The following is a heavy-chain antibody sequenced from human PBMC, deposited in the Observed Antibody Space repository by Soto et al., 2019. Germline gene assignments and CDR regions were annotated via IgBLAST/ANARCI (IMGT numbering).Heavy chain of an antibody. D-gene: IGHD3-10*01. CDR1: GGSISSYY. CDR2: IYYSGST. CDR3: ARDRGMVRGVIHYYYYYGMDV. Sequence: PSETLSLTCTVSGGSISSYYWSWIRQPPGKGLEWIGYIYYSGSTNYNPSLKSRVTISVDTSKNQFSLKLSSVTAADTAVYYCARDRGMVRGVIHYYYYYGMDVWGQGTTVT. V-gene: IGHV4-59*01. J-gene: IGHJ6*02.